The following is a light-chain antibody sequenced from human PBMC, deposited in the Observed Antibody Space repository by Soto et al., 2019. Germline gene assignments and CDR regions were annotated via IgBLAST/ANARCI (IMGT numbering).Light chain of an antibody. Sequence: DIQVTQSPSTLSVSVGDRVTITCRASQSINKWLAWYQQKQGKAPNLLIYDASTLESGVPSRFRGSGSGTEFNFTISSLQPDDLATYYCQQYQSDSTFGQGTKVEIK. J-gene: IGKJ1*01. V-gene: IGKV1-5*01. CDR3: QQYQSDST. CDR2: DAS. CDR1: QSINKW.